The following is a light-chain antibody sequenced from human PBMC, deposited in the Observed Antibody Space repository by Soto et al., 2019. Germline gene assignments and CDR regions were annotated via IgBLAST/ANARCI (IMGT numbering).Light chain of an antibody. J-gene: IGLJ2*01. V-gene: IGLV1-47*01. Sequence: QSVLTQPPSASGTPGQRVTISCSGSSSNIGSNYVYWYQQLPVTAPKLLIYRNDQRPSGVPDRFSGSKSGTSASLAISGLRSEDEADYYCEAWDDSLSAPVFGGGTKLTVL. CDR2: RND. CDR1: SSNIGSNY. CDR3: EAWDDSLSAPV.